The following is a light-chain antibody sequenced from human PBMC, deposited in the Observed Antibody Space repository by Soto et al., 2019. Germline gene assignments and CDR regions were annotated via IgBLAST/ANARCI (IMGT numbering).Light chain of an antibody. CDR3: QQYNNWPPLT. CDR2: GAS. J-gene: IGKJ4*01. Sequence: EIVMTQSPATLSVSPGEGATLSCRASQSVTSNLAWYQQKPGQAPRLLIYGASTRATGIPARFSGSGSGTEFSLTISSLQSEDFAVYYCQQYNNWPPLTFGGGTKVEIK. CDR1: QSVTSN. V-gene: IGKV3-15*01.